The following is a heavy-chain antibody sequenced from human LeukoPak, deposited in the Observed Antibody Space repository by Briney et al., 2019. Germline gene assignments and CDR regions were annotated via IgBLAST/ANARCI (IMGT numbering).Heavy chain of an antibody. CDR3: ARVRAGYLNYVNWFDP. CDR2: ISSSSSYT. Sequence: GSLRLSCAASGFTFSDYYMSWIRQAPGKGLEWVSYISSSSSYTNYADSVKGRFTISRDNAKNSLYLQMNSLRAEDTAVYYCARVRAGYLNYVNWFDPWGQGTLVTVSS. CDR1: GFTFSDYY. V-gene: IGHV3-11*06. D-gene: IGHD3-9*01. J-gene: IGHJ5*02.